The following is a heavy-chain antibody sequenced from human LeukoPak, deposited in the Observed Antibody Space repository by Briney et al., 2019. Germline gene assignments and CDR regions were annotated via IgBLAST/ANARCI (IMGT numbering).Heavy chain of an antibody. CDR3: ARGGLRRLGY. CDR2: IKEDGSEI. Sequence: PGGSLRLSCAASGFTFNTYWMTWVRQAPGKGLEWVAKIKEDGSEIYYVDSVKGRFTISRDNAKNSLYLQMSSLRVEDTGIYYCARGGLRRLGYWGQGTLVTVSS. CDR1: GFTFNTYW. D-gene: IGHD3-16*01. V-gene: IGHV3-7*01. J-gene: IGHJ4*02.